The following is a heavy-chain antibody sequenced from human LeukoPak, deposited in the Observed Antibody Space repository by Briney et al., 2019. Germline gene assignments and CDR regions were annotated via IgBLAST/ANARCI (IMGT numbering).Heavy chain of an antibody. CDR3: ARHQRVTIFGVVIQPLDY. D-gene: IGHD3-3*01. CDR2: IYYSGRT. Sequence: SETLSLTCTVSGGSISSYYWSWIRQPPGKGLEWIGYIYYSGRTNYNPSLKSRVTISVDTFKNQFSLKLSSVTAADTAVYYCARHQRVTIFGVVIQPLDYWGQGTLVTVSS. V-gene: IGHV4-59*08. J-gene: IGHJ4*02. CDR1: GGSISSYY.